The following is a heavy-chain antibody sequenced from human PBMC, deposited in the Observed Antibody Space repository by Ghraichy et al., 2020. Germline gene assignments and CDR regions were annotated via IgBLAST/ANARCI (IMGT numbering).Heavy chain of an antibody. CDR3: AGDPPGGSGFYYFNY. D-gene: IGHD6-19*01. V-gene: IGHV3-53*01. CDR2: IYSAGYA. CDR1: GFTVSTNS. J-gene: IGHJ4*02. Sequence: GGSLRLSCAASGFTVSTNSMSWVRQAPGKGLEWVSVIYSAGYAYYADSVKGRFTISRDNSKNMLYLHMNSLRAEDTAVYYCAGDPPGGSGFYYFNYWGQGTLVTVSS.